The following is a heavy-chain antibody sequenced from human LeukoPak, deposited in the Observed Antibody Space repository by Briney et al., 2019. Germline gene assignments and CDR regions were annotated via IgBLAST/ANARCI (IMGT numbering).Heavy chain of an antibody. CDR1: GGSFSGYY. V-gene: IGHV4-34*01. CDR3: ARGSCSSTSCYSRITGTRGYFDY. J-gene: IGHJ4*02. D-gene: IGHD2-2*02. Sequence: SETLSLTCAVYGGSFSGYYWSWIRQPPGKGLEWIGEINHSGSTNYNPSLKSRVTISVDTSKNQFSLKLSSVTAADTAVYYCARGSCSSTSCYSRITGTRGYFDYWGQGTLVTVSS. CDR2: INHSGST.